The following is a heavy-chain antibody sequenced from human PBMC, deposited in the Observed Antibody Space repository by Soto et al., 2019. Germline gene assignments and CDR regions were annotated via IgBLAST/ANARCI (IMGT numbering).Heavy chain of an antibody. CDR2: ISSGGSST. CDR1: GFTFSSYW. Sequence: GGSLRLSCAASGFTFSSYWMHWVRQAPGKGLVWVSAISSGGSSTYYADSVKGRFTISRDNSKNTLYLQMNSLRAEDTAVYYCAKMRLNIQLWSIDYWGQGTLVTVSS. CDR3: AKMRLNIQLWSIDY. D-gene: IGHD5-18*01. V-gene: IGHV3-23*01. J-gene: IGHJ4*02.